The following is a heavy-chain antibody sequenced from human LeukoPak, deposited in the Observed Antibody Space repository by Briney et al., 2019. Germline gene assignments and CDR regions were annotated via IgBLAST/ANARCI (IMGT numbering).Heavy chain of an antibody. D-gene: IGHD1-14*01. J-gene: IGHJ3*02. CDR2: ISSSSSYI. CDR3: ARDRGPHITDAFDI. V-gene: IGHV3-21*01. Sequence: PGGSLRLSCAASGFTFSSYWMSWVRQAPGKGLEWVSSISSSSSYIYYADSVKGRFTISRDNAKNSLYLQMNSLRAEDTAVYYCARDRGPHITDAFDIWGQGTMVTVSS. CDR1: GFTFSSYW.